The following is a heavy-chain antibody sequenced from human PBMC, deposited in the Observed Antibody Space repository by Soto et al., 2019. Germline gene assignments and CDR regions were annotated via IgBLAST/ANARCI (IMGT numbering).Heavy chain of an antibody. Sequence: EVQLVESGGGLVQPGGSLKLSCAASGFTFSGSAMHWVRQASGKGLEWVGRIRSKANSYATAYAASVKGRFTISRDDSKNTAYLQMNSLNTEDTAVYYCTRYSYSSGWYADYWGQGTLVTVSS. CDR1: GFTFSGSA. D-gene: IGHD6-19*01. V-gene: IGHV3-73*01. CDR3: TRYSYSSGWYADY. CDR2: IRSKANSYAT. J-gene: IGHJ4*02.